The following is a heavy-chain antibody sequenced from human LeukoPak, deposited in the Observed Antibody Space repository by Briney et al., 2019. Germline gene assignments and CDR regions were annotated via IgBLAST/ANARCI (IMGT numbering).Heavy chain of an antibody. Sequence: GASVKVSCKASGYTFTIYYMHWVRQAPGQGLEWMGGIIPIFGTANYAQKFQGRVTITADESTSTAYMELSSLRSEDTAVYYCARDFRSYYYGSGSYFWPTDIWGQGTMVTVSS. CDR2: IIPIFGTA. CDR1: GYTFTIYY. CDR3: ARDFRSYYYGSGSYFWPTDI. D-gene: IGHD3-10*01. V-gene: IGHV1-69*13. J-gene: IGHJ3*02.